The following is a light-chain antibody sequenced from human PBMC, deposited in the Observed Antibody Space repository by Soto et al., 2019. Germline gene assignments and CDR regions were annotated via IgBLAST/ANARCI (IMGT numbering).Light chain of an antibody. Sequence: SVLTQPASVSGSPGQSITISCTGTSSEVVGYNYVSWYQQHPGKAPKLMIYDVSNRPSGVSNRFSGSKSGNTASLTISGLQAEDEADYYCSSYTSSSTLLYVFGTGTKVTVL. J-gene: IGLJ1*01. CDR2: DVS. CDR3: SSYTSSSTLLYV. V-gene: IGLV2-14*01. CDR1: SSEVVGYNY.